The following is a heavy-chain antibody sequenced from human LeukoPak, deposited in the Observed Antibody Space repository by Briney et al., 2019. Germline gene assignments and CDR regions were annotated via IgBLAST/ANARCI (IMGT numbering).Heavy chain of an antibody. CDR1: GYTFTSYY. CDR3: ARVQGYYYYGMDV. J-gene: IGHJ6*02. V-gene: IGHV1-46*01. CDR2: INPSGGST. Sequence: ASVEVFCKASGYTFTSYYMHWVRQAPGQGLEWMGIINPSGGSTSYAQKFQGRVTMTRDTSTSTVYMELSSLRSEDTAVYYCARVQGYYYYGMDVWGQGTTVTVSS.